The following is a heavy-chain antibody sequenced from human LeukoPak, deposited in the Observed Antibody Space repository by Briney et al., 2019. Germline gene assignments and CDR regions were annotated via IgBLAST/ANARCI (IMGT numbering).Heavy chain of an antibody. CDR2: IYYSGST. CDR3: AREGGSGSYSGGFDY. V-gene: IGHV4-39*07. D-gene: IGHD1-26*01. CDR1: GGSISSSSYY. J-gene: IGHJ4*02. Sequence: PSETLSLTCTVSGGSISSSSYYWGWIRQPPGKGLEWIGSIYYSGSTYYNPSLKSRVTISVDTSKNQFSLKLSSVTAADTAVYYCAREGGSGSYSGGFDYWGQGTLVTVSS.